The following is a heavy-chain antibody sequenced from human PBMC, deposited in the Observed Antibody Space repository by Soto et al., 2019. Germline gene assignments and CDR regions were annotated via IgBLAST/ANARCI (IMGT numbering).Heavy chain of an antibody. V-gene: IGHV1-18*01. J-gene: IGHJ3*02. CDR2: ISAYNGNT. CDR1: GYTFTSYG. D-gene: IGHD3-9*01. Sequence: ASVKVSCKASGYTFTSYGISWVRQAPGQGLEWMGWISAYNGNTNYAQKLQGRVTMTTDTSTSTAYMELRSLRPDDTAVYYCARDPYEIDSLLRYFDWSRSTRKNDAFDIWGQGTMVTVSS. CDR3: ARDPYEIDSLLRYFDWSRSTRKNDAFDI.